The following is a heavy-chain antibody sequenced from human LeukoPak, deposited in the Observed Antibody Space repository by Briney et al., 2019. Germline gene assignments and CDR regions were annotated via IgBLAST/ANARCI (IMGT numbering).Heavy chain of an antibody. Sequence: GGSLRLSCAASGFSFTNYWMSWVRQAPGMGLEWVAIINQDGSERYYVDSVKGRFTVSRDSAKNSLYLQMNSLRVEDTAVYYCARDKITGASSNDYWGQGTLVTVSS. CDR3: ARDKITGASSNDY. CDR1: GFSFTNYW. CDR2: INQDGSER. V-gene: IGHV3-7*01. D-gene: IGHD1-14*01. J-gene: IGHJ4*02.